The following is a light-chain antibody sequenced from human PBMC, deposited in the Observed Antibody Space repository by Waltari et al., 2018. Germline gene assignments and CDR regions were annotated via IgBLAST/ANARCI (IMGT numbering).Light chain of an antibody. CDR2: EVN. Sequence: QSALTQPASVSGSPGQSITISCTGTSSDVGGYNFVPWYQQHPGKIPKLIIYEVNNRPSGVSNRVSGSKSGNTASLTISGLQAEDEADYYCSSYTRHETGIFGGGTKLTVL. CDR1: SSDVGGYNF. V-gene: IGLV2-14*01. J-gene: IGLJ2*01. CDR3: SSYTRHETGI.